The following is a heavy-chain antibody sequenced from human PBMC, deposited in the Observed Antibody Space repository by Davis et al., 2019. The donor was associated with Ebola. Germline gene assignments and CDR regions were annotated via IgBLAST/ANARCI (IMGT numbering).Heavy chain of an antibody. CDR3: ARGSGWYRTPFDY. D-gene: IGHD6-19*01. J-gene: IGHJ4*02. CDR2: IYYSGST. Sequence: SETLSLTCTVSACSISSYYWSWIRQPPGKGLEWIGYIYYSGSTNYNPSLKSRVTMSVDTSKNQFSLKLSSVTAADTAVFYCARGSGWYRTPFDYWGQGTLVTVSS. CDR1: ACSISSYY. V-gene: IGHV4-59*01.